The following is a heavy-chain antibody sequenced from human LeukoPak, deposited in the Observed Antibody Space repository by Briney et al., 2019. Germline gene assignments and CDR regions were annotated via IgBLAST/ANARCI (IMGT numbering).Heavy chain of an antibody. Sequence: GGSLRLSCETSDFAFSNYAMSWVRQAPGRGLEWVSGINYGDGVTYYADSVKGRFTISRDNSKNTLYLQMDSLRTEDTAVYFCAKLYNYGYINWGQGTLVTVSS. CDR2: INYGDGVT. D-gene: IGHD5-18*01. CDR1: DFAFSNYA. V-gene: IGHV3-23*01. CDR3: AKLYNYGYIN. J-gene: IGHJ4*02.